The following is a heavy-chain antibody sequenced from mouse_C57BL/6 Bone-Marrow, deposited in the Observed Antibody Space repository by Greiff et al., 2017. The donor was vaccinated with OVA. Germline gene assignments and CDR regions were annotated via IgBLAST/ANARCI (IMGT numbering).Heavy chain of an antibody. CDR1: GFTFSSYG. V-gene: IGHV5-6*01. CDR2: ISSGGSYT. Sequence: EVNVVESGGDLVKPGGSLKLSCAASGFTFSSYGMSWVRQTPDKRLEWVATISSGGSYTYYPDSVKGRFTISRDNAKNTLYLQMSSLKSEDTAMYYCARHYDWGQGTLVTVSA. CDR3: ARHYD. J-gene: IGHJ3*01. D-gene: IGHD1-1*01.